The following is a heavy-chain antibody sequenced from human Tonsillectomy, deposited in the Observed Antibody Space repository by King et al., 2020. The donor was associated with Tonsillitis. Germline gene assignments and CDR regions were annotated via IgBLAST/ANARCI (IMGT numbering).Heavy chain of an antibody. J-gene: IGHJ4*02. D-gene: IGHD6-19*01. CDR3: AKDSSSGWY. Sequence: VQLVESGGGVVQPGGSLRLSCAASGFTFNSYGMHWVRQAPGKGLEWVAFIRYDGSNKYYADSVKGRFTISRDNSKNTLYLQMNSLRAEDTAVYYCAKDSSSGWYWGQGTLVTVSS. CDR1: GFTFNSYG. V-gene: IGHV3-30*02. CDR2: IRYDGSNK.